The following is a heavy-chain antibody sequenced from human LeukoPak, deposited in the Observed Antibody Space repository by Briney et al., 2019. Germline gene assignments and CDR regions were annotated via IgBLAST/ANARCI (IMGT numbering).Heavy chain of an antibody. Sequence: ASVKVSCKASGYTFNTYGISWVRQAPGQGLEWMGWISAHNGNTDFAQKFQGRVTMTTDTSTSTDYMELRSLRSDDTAVYYCARDRYGVRSGSCDYWGQGTLVTVSS. CDR1: GYTFNTYG. CDR3: ARDRYGVRSGSCDY. CDR2: ISAHNGNT. D-gene: IGHD1-26*01. J-gene: IGHJ4*02. V-gene: IGHV1-18*01.